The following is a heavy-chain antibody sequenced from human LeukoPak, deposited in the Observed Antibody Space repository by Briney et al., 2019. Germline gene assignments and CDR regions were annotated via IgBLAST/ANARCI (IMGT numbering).Heavy chain of an antibody. CDR2: ISSSSYI. J-gene: IGHJ4*02. CDR1: GFTFSSYS. D-gene: IGHD4-11*01. V-gene: IGHV3-21*01. CDR3: ARDRDSNYWTDY. Sequence: GGSLRLSCAASGFTFSSYSMNWVRQAPGKWLEWVSSISSSSYIYYADSVKGRFTISRDNAKNSLYLQMNSLRAEDTAVYYCARDRDSNYWTDYWGQGTLVTVPS.